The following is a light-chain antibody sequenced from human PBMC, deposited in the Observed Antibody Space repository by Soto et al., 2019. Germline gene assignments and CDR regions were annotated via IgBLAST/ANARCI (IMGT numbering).Light chain of an antibody. CDR1: QSVSNNY. CDR2: GAS. J-gene: IGKJ1*01. Sequence: EIVLTQSPGTLSLSPGERATLSCRASQSVSNNYLAWYQHKPGQAPRLLIFGASSRATGIPDRFSGSGSGTDFTLTISRLEPEDFAVYYCQQYVGSPRTFGQGTKVDIK. V-gene: IGKV3-20*01. CDR3: QQYVGSPRT.